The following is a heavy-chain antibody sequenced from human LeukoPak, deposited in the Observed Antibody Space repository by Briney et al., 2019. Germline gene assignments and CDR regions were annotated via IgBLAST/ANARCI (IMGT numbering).Heavy chain of an antibody. V-gene: IGHV4-31*03. CDR2: INYSGST. J-gene: IGHJ2*01. D-gene: IGHD3-3*01. CDR3: ARAVLTPSGYIWHFDL. CDR1: GDSISRGDYW. Sequence: SETLSLTCTVTGDSISRGDYWWSWIRQYPGKGLEWFGYINYSGSTYYNPSLRSRVTMSVDTSKNQFSLKLSSATAADTAVYYCARAVLTPSGYIWHFDLWGRGTLVTVSS.